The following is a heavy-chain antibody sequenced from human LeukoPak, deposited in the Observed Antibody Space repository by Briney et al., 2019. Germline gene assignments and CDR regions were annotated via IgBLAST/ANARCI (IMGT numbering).Heavy chain of an antibody. D-gene: IGHD6-19*01. CDR1: GGSISSGGYS. CDR3: ARNSYSSGPT. Sequence: SETLSLTCAVSGGSISSGGYSWSWLRQPQGQGLVWIGYIYHSGSTYYNPSLKSRVTISVDRSKNQYSLKLSSVTAADTAVYYCARNSYSSGPTWGQGTLVTVSS. J-gene: IGHJ5*02. V-gene: IGHV4-30-2*01. CDR2: IYHSGST.